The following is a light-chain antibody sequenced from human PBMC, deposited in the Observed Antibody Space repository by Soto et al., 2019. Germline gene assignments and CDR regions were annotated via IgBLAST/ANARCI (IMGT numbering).Light chain of an antibody. V-gene: IGLV4-60*02. CDR2: LEGSGNY. CDR3: ETWDSNIHV. CDR1: SGHSSCI. J-gene: IGLJ1*01. Sequence: QSVLTQSSSASASLGSSVKLTCTLSSGHSSCIIAWHQQQPGTATRYLMKLEGSGNYNRGSGVPGRFSGSSSGADRYLTISNLQLEDEADYYCETWDSNIHVFGTGTKVTVL.